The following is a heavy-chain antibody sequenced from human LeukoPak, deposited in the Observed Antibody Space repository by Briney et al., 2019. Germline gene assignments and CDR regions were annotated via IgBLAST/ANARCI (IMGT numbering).Heavy chain of an antibody. D-gene: IGHD3-22*01. CDR1: GFTFSSYG. Sequence: GGSLRLSCAASGFTFSSYGMNWVRQAPGKGPEWVSYISSSGSTVYYADSVKGRFTISRDNAKNSLYLQMHSLRAEDTATYYCATSGYYFEYWGQGTLVTVSS. CDR3: ATSGYYFEY. CDR2: ISSSGSTV. V-gene: IGHV3-48*03. J-gene: IGHJ4*02.